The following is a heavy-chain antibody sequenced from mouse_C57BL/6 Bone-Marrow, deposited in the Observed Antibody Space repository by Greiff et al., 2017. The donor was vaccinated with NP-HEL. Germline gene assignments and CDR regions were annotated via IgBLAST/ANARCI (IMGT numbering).Heavy chain of an antibody. J-gene: IGHJ1*03. D-gene: IGHD1-1*01. CDR3: TRESCGSSWYFDV. CDR1: GFTFSSYA. CDR2: ISSGGDYT. Sequence: EVQLVESGAGLVKPGGSLKLSCAASGFTFSSYAMPWVRQTPEKGLEWVAYISSGGDYTYYADTVKGRFTIARDNARNTLYLQMSSLKSEDTAMYDCTRESCGSSWYFDVWGTGTTVTVAS. V-gene: IGHV5-9-1*02.